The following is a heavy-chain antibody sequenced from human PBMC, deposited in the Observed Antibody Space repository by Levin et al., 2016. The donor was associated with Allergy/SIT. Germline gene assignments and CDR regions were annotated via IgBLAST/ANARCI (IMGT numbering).Heavy chain of an antibody. V-gene: IGHV5-51*01. CDR3: ARHEVDTAMVALGYYYYGMDV. Sequence: VRQMPGKGLEWMGIIYPGDSDTRYSPSFQGQVTISADKSISTAYLQWSSLKASDTAMYYCARHEVDTAMVALGYYYYGMDVWGQGTTVTVSS. CDR2: IYPGDSDT. D-gene: IGHD5-18*01. J-gene: IGHJ6*02.